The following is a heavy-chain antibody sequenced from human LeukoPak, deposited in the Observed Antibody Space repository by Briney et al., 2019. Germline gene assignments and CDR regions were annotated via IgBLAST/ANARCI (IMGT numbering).Heavy chain of an antibody. J-gene: IGHJ6*02. V-gene: IGHV4-34*01. Sequence: SETLSLTCAVYGGSFSGSYRSWIRQPPGKGLEWIGEINHSGSTNYDPSLKSRVTISVDTSKNQFSLKLSSVTAADTAVYYCARLGPNYDILTGYPMKHYYYYGMAVWGQGTTVTVSS. CDR3: ARLGPNYDILTGYPMKHYYYYGMAV. D-gene: IGHD3-9*01. CDR1: GGSFSGSY. CDR2: INHSGST.